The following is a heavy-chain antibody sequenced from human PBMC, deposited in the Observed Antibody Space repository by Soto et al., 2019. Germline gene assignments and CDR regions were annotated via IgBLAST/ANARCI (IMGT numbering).Heavy chain of an antibody. CDR1: GGSFSGYY. Sequence: SETLSLTCAVYGGSFSGYYWSWIRQPPGKGLEWIGEINHSGSTNYNPSLKSRVTISVDTSKNQFSLKLSSVTAADTAVYYCARISGEYGSGSYLVYYYYYAMDVWGQGTTVTVSS. D-gene: IGHD3-10*01. CDR3: ARISGEYGSGSYLVYYYYYAMDV. CDR2: INHSGST. J-gene: IGHJ6*02. V-gene: IGHV4-34*01.